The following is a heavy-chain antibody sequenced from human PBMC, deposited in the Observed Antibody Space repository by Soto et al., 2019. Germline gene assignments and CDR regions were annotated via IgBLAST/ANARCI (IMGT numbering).Heavy chain of an antibody. CDR2: IYYSGNT. Sequence: SEPXSHTRSVSGGYISGYPRSWIRQPPGKGLEWIGYIYYSGNTNYNPSLKSRVTISVDTSKNQFSLNLSSVTAADTAVYYCARVGSGAVTRTSPLDDWGQGTLVTVSS. V-gene: IGHV4-59*01. CDR3: ARVGSGAVTRTSPLDD. CDR1: GGYISGYP. D-gene: IGHD6-19*01. J-gene: IGHJ4*02.